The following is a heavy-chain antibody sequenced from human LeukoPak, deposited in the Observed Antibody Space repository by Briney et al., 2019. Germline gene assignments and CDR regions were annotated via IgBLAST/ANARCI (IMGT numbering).Heavy chain of an antibody. J-gene: IGHJ4*02. CDR2: IYTSGST. Sequence: SETLSLTCTVSGASISSGSYYWSWIRQPAGKGLEWIGRIYTSGSTNYNPSLKSRVTISVDTSKNQFSLKLSSVTAADTAVYYCARGDFWSGYRTIDYWGQGTLVTVSS. CDR3: ARGDFWSGYRTIDY. V-gene: IGHV4-61*02. CDR1: GASISSGSYY. D-gene: IGHD3-3*01.